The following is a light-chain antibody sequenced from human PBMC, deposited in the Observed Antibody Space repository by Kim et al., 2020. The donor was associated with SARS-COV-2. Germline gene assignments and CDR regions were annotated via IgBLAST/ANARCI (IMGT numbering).Light chain of an antibody. J-gene: IGLJ3*02. CDR2: STN. CDR1: SGSVSTSYY. Sequence: TLPCGLSSGSVSTSYYPNWYQQTPGQAPRTLIYSTNTRSSGVPDRFSGSILGNKAALTITGAQADDESDYYCVLYMGSGISMFGGGTQLTVL. CDR3: VLYMGSGISM. V-gene: IGLV8-61*01.